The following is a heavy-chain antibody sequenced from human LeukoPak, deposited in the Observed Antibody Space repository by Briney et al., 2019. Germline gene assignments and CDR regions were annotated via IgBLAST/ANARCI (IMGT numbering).Heavy chain of an antibody. CDR2: IYTSGST. V-gene: IGHV4-4*07. CDR3: AGGRYFDWLLYSHYYYGMDV. D-gene: IGHD3-9*01. J-gene: IGHJ6*02. Sequence: ASETLSLTCTVSGGSISSYYWSWIRQPAGKGLEWIGRIYTSGSTNYNPSLKSRVTMSVDTSKNQFSLKLSSVTAADTAVYYCAGGRYFDWLLYSHYYYGMDVWGQGTTVTVSS. CDR1: GGSISSYY.